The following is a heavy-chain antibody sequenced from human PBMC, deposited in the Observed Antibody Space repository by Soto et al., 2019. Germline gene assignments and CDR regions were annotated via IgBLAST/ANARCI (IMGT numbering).Heavy chain of an antibody. CDR3: ARGISYGPRGAFDI. J-gene: IGHJ3*02. V-gene: IGHV1-18*01. CDR2: ISAYNGNT. Sequence: ASVKVSCKASGYTFTSYGISWVRQAPGQGLEWMGWISAYNGNTSYAQKLQGRVTMTTDTSTSTVYMELSSLRSEDTAVYYCARGISYGPRGAFDIWGQGTMVTVSS. D-gene: IGHD5-18*01. CDR1: GYTFTSYG.